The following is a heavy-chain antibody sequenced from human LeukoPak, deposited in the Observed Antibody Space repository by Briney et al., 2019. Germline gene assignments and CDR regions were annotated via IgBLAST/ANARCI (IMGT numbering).Heavy chain of an antibody. V-gene: IGHV4-39*01. J-gene: IGHJ3*02. CDR2: IYYSGST. Sequence: SETLSLTCTVSGGSISSSSYYWGWIRQPPGKGLEWIGSIYYSGSTYYNPSLKSRVTISVDTSKNQFSLKLSSVTAADTAVYYCARQALPQEYYDFWSGSFDIWGQGTMVTVSS. CDR3: ARQALPQEYYDFWSGSFDI. D-gene: IGHD3-3*01. CDR1: GGSISSSSYY.